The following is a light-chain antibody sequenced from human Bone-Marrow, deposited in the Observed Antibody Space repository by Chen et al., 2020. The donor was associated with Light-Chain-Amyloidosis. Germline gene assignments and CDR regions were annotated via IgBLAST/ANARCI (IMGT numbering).Light chain of an antibody. CDR3: QSYDSSLRGSVG. CDR2: GYN. V-gene: IGLV1-40*01. J-gene: IGLJ2*01. Sequence: QSVLTQPPAVSGAPRQQVTISCIGDSYNIGAGYDVHWYQQLPGKAPKILIYGYNYQPSGVPYRFSGSKSGTSASLDISGLLTDDKAEYYCQSYDSSLRGSVGFGGGTKLTVL. CDR1: SYNIGAGYD.